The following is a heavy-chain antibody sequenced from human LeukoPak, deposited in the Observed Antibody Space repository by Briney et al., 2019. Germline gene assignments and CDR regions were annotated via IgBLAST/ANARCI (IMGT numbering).Heavy chain of an antibody. CDR1: GFTFSSYA. CDR3: ARAEVVAASQPSLDP. CDR2: ISYDGSNK. D-gene: IGHD2-15*01. Sequence: GGSLRLSCAASGFTFSSYAMHWVRQAPGKGLEWVAVISYDGSNKYYADSVKGRFTISRDNSKNTLYLQMNSLRAEDTAVYYCARAEVVAASQPSLDPWGQGTLVTVSS. J-gene: IGHJ5*02. V-gene: IGHV3-30*04.